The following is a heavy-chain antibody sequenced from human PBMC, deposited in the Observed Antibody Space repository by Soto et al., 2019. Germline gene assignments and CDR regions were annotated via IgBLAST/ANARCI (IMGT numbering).Heavy chain of an antibody. D-gene: IGHD2-8*01. V-gene: IGHV1-2*04. Sequence: ASVKVSCKASGYSFTDYHIHWVRQAPGQGLEWLGRVNPKSGGTSTAQKFQGWVTMTTDTSISTASMELTRLTSDDTAIYYCARGDSTDCSNGVCSFFYNHDMDVWGQGTTVTVSS. CDR2: VNPKSGGT. J-gene: IGHJ6*02. CDR3: ARGDSTDCSNGVCSFFYNHDMDV. CDR1: GYSFTDYH.